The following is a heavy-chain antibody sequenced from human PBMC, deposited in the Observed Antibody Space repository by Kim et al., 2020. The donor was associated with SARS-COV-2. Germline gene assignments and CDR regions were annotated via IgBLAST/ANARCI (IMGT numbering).Heavy chain of an antibody. Sequence: YAQKFQGRVTMTRDTSTSTVYMGLSSLRSEDTAVYYWAREGVLGLWFGDYWGQGTLVTVSS. CDR3: AREGVLGLWFGDY. D-gene: IGHD3-10*01. V-gene: IGHV1-46*01. J-gene: IGHJ4*02.